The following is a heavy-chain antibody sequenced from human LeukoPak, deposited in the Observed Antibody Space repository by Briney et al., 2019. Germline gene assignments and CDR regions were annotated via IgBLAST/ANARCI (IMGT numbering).Heavy chain of an antibody. D-gene: IGHD2-21*01. CDR2: ISYDSINK. CDR3: AKDRRGDCYSDCSHFDY. V-gene: IGHV3-30*04. Sequence: GRSLRLSCEVSGFTFSHYSMHWVRQAPGKGLEWMTFISYDSINKFYADSVKGRFTISRDNSKNTLYLQMNSLRAEDTAVYYCAKDRRGDCYSDCSHFDYWGQGTLVTVSS. CDR1: GFTFSHYS. J-gene: IGHJ4*02.